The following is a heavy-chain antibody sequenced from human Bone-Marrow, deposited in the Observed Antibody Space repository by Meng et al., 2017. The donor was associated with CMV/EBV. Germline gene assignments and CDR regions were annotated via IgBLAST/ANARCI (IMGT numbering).Heavy chain of an antibody. CDR2: IYDSGGKT. CDR1: GYTFTNYH. Sequence: ASVKVSCKASGYTFTNYHIHWMRQAPGNGLEYMGVIYDSGGKTYKEQKFQGRLTMTWDTSTTTVHMELSSLRSEDTAVYYCARDEQRLAPGFDYWGQGTLVTVSS. V-gene: IGHV1-46*01. CDR3: ARDEQRLAPGFDY. J-gene: IGHJ4*02. D-gene: IGHD1/OR15-1a*01.